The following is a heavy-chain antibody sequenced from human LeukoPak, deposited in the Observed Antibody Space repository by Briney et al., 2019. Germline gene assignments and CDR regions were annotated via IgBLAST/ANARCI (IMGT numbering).Heavy chain of an antibody. D-gene: IGHD1-26*01. Sequence: GGSLRLSCAASGFIFSSYWMSWVRQAPGKGLEWVANIKQDGSEKYYVDSVKGRFTISRDNAKNSLYLQMNSLRAEDTAVYYCARDLEWELGYFDSWGQGTLVTVSS. V-gene: IGHV3-7*01. J-gene: IGHJ4*02. CDR3: ARDLEWELGYFDS. CDR1: GFIFSSYW. CDR2: IKQDGSEK.